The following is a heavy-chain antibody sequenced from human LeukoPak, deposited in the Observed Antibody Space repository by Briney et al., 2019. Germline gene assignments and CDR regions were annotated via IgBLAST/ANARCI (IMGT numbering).Heavy chain of an antibody. CDR3: ARNPAEYFHY. CDR1: GFTFSTSR. J-gene: IGHJ4*02. V-gene: IGHV3-74*01. Sequence: GRSLRLSCAASGFTFSTSRMHWVRQALGKGLVWVSRMNGDGSNTNYADSVKGRFTISRDNAKNTLYLQMNSLRAEDTAVYYCARNPAEYFHYWGQGTLVTVSS. CDR2: MNGDGSNT. D-gene: IGHD1-14*01.